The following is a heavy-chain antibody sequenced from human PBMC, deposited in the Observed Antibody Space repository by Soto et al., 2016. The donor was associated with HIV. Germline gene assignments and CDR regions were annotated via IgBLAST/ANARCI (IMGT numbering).Heavy chain of an antibody. CDR1: GFTVSSNY. J-gene: IGHJ4*02. D-gene: IGHD4-17*01. CDR2: IYSGGST. V-gene: IGHV3-53*02. CDR3: AREGDYGDYGPVDY. Sequence: EVQLVETGGGLIQPGGSLRLSCAASGFTVSSNYMSWVRQAPGKGLEWVSAIYSGGSTYYADSVKGRFTISRDNSKNTLYLQMNSLRAEDTAVYYCAREGDYGDYGPVDYWGQGTLVTVSS.